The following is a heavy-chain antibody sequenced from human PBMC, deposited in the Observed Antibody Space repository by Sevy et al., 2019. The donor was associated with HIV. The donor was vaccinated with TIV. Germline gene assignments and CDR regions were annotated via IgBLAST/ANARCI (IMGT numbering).Heavy chain of an antibody. CDR2: ISSNGGST. CDR1: GFTFSSYA. Sequence: GGSLKLSCSASGFTFSSYAMHWVRQAPGKGLEYVSAISSNGGSTYYADSVKGRFTISRDNSKNTLYLQMSSLGAEDTAVYYCVKSSTYYYGSGTAHYYYMDVWGKGTTVTVSS. J-gene: IGHJ6*03. D-gene: IGHD3-10*01. CDR3: VKSSTYYYGSGTAHYYYMDV. V-gene: IGHV3-64D*06.